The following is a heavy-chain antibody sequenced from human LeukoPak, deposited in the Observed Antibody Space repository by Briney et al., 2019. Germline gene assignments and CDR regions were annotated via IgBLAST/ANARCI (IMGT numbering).Heavy chain of an antibody. CDR1: GGSISNYY. Sequence: KPSETLSLTCTVSGGSISNYYWSWIRQPAGKGLEWVGRIYVSGSTDYNPSLKGRVTISADRSKNQFSLKLNSVTAADTAVYYCARSGSSTWYWYFDLWGRGTLVTVSS. D-gene: IGHD6-13*01. CDR3: ARSGSSTWYWYFDL. CDR2: IYVSGST. J-gene: IGHJ2*01. V-gene: IGHV4-4*07.